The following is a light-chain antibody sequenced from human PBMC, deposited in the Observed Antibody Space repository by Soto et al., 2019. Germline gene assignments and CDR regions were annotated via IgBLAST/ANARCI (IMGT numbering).Light chain of an antibody. CDR2: DNN. CDR1: SSNIGNNY. V-gene: IGLV1-51*01. Sequence: QSVLTQPPPVSAAPGQKVTISCSGSSSNIGNNYVSWYQQLPGTAPKLLIYDNNKRPSGIPDRFSGSKSGTSATLGITGLQTGDEADYYCGTWDSSLSVYVFGTGTKVTVL. CDR3: GTWDSSLSVYV. J-gene: IGLJ1*01.